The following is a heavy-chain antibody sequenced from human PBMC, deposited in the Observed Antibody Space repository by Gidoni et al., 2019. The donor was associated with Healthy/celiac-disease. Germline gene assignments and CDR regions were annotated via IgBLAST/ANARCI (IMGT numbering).Heavy chain of an antibody. D-gene: IGHD5-12*01. V-gene: IGHV4-61*01. J-gene: IGHJ6*04. CDR3: ARDFLIVATITDYYYGMDV. Sequence: QVQLQESGPGLVKPSETLSLTCTVSGGSVSSGSYYWSWIRQPPGKGLEWIGYIYYSGSTNYKPSLKSRVTISVDTSKNQFSLKLSSVTAADTAVYYCARDFLIVATITDYYYGMDVWGKGTTVTVSS. CDR2: IYYSGST. CDR1: GGSVSSGSYY.